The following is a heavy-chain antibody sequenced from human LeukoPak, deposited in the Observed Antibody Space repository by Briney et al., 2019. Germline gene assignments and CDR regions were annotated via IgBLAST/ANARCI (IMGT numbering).Heavy chain of an antibody. CDR2: IGPTDSDR. CDR3: ATETNGRHYDY. Sequence: GGSLRLSCTASGLTFSTSGFNWVRQAPGKGLEWVASIGPTDSDRYHADSIKGRFTISRDNANNFLYLQMNSLRAEDTAVYYCATETNGRHYDYWGQGTLLTVSS. CDR1: GLTFSTSG. J-gene: IGHJ4*02. D-gene: IGHD1-14*01. V-gene: IGHV3-21*06.